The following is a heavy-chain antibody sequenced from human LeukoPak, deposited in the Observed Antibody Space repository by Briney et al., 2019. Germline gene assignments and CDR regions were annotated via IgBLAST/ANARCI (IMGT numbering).Heavy chain of an antibody. CDR2: IIPIFGTA. D-gene: IGHD1-26*01. CDR1: GGTFSSYA. CDR3: ARRRELTGGFDY. J-gene: IGHJ4*02. V-gene: IGHV1-69*13. Sequence: SVKVSCKASGGTFSSYAISWVRQAPGQGLEWMGGIIPIFGTANYAQKFQGRVTITADESTSTAYMELSSLRSEDTAVYYCARRRELTGGFDYWGQGTLVTVSS.